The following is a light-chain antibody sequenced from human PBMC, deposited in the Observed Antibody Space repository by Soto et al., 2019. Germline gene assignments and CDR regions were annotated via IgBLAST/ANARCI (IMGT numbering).Light chain of an antibody. CDR2: YDS. CDR3: QVWDSSSDHYV. V-gene: IGLV3-21*04. J-gene: IGLJ1*01. Sequence: SYELTQPPSVSVAPGMTARITCGGNNIGSKSVHWYQQKPGQAPVLVIYYDSDRPSGIPERFSGSNSGNTATLTISRVEAGDEADYYCQVWDSSSDHYVFGTGTKVTVL. CDR1: NIGSKS.